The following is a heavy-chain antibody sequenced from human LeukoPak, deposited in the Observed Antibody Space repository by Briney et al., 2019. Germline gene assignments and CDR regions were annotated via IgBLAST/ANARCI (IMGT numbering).Heavy chain of an antibody. D-gene: IGHD3-16*01. CDR1: GGSISSGGYS. Sequence: PSQTLSLTCAVSGGSISSGGYSWSWIRQPPGKGLDWIGYIHHSGSTYYNPSLKSRVTISVDTSKNQFSLKLKSVTAADTAVYYCAREVIRGSYFEYWGQGALVTVSS. CDR2: IHHSGST. CDR3: AREVIRGSYFEY. J-gene: IGHJ4*02. V-gene: IGHV4-30-2*01.